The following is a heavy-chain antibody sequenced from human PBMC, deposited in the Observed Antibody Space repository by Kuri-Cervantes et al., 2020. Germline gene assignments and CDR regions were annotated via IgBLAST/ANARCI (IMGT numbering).Heavy chain of an antibody. V-gene: IGHV5-51*01. CDR1: GYSFTSYW. CDR3: ARVSPGYCSGGSCRGAWFDP. J-gene: IGHJ5*02. CDR2: IYPGDSDT. Sequence: GGSLRLSCKGSGYSFTSYWIGWVRQMPGKGLEWMGIIYPGDSDTRYSPSFQGQVTISADKSISTAYLQWSSLKASDTAMYYCARVSPGYCSGGSCRGAWFDPWGQGTLVTRLL. D-gene: IGHD2-15*01.